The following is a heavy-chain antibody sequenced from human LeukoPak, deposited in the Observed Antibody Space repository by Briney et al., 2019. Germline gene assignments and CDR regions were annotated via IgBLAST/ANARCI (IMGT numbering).Heavy chain of an antibody. D-gene: IGHD6-19*01. J-gene: IGHJ3*02. Sequence: GGSLRLSCAASRFTFSSYEMNWVRQAPGKGLEWLSHISSSGSIIYYADSVKGRFTVSRDSAKNSLYLQMNSLRAEDTAVYYCARDRVSSGWYAFDIWGQGTMVTVSS. CDR1: RFTFSSYE. V-gene: IGHV3-48*03. CDR3: ARDRVSSGWYAFDI. CDR2: ISSSGSII.